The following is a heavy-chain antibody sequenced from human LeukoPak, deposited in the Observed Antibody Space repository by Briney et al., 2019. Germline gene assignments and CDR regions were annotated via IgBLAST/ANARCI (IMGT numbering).Heavy chain of an antibody. CDR2: IYPGDSDT. J-gene: IGHJ6*01. CDR1: AYIFTSYC. Sequence: GESLKISSKGSAYIFTSYCIGWVRQMPGKGLGWMGSIYPGDSDTRYSPCFQGQVTISADKSISTAYLQWSSLNASDTAMYYCARLPNYYDSSGYYPSSYYYYSMDVWGQGTTLTLSS. CDR3: ARLPNYYDSSGYYPSSYYYYSMDV. V-gene: IGHV5-51*01. D-gene: IGHD3-22*01.